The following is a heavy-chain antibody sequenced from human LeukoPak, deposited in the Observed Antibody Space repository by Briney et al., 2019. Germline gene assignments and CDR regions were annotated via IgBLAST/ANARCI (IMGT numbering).Heavy chain of an antibody. CDR1: RFTFSSYS. Sequence: PGGSLRLSCAASRFTFSSYSMNWVRQAPGKGLEWVAFIRYDGSNKYYADSVKGRFTISRDNSKNTLYLQMNSLRAEDTAVYYCAKVGVSSSSWINFDYWGQGTLVTVSS. V-gene: IGHV3-30*02. D-gene: IGHD6-13*01. CDR3: AKVGVSSSSWINFDY. J-gene: IGHJ4*02. CDR2: IRYDGSNK.